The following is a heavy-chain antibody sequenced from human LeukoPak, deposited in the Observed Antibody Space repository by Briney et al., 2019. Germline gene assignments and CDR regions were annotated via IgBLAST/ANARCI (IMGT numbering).Heavy chain of an antibody. CDR1: GYTFTGYY. Sequence: ASVKVSCKASGYTFTGYYMHWVRQAPGQGLEWMGWINPNSGGTNYAQKFQGRVTMTRDTSISTAYMALSRLRSDDTAVYYCARAPTGYSNPNWFDPWGQGTLVTVSS. J-gene: IGHJ5*02. CDR2: INPNSGGT. D-gene: IGHD6-13*01. V-gene: IGHV1-2*02. CDR3: ARAPTGYSNPNWFDP.